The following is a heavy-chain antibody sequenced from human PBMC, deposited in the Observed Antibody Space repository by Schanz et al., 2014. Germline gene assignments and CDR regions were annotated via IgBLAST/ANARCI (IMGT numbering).Heavy chain of an antibody. D-gene: IGHD1-1*01. Sequence: QLQLVQSGAEVKKPGSSMKVSCKASGGTFSTYPINWLRQAPGQGLEWMGRIIPIHGIVNYAQRFQDRVRITADKSTSTAFMELSSLRSDDTAVYYCARGGGTEYVFDIWGQGTILTVSS. CDR3: ARGGGTEYVFDI. CDR2: IIPIHGIV. V-gene: IGHV1-69*02. J-gene: IGHJ3*02. CDR1: GGTFSTYP.